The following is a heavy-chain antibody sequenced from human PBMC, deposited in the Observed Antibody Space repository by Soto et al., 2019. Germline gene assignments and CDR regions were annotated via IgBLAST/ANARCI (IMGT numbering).Heavy chain of an antibody. D-gene: IGHD2-2*01. CDR1: GFTFSNYG. J-gene: IGHJ4*02. V-gene: IGHV3-30*18. CDR2: ISYDGDNE. CDR3: AKDGGPVYCNSPGCSAKHFDY. Sequence: QVQLVESGGGVVQPGRSPRLSCAASGFTFSNYGMHWVRQAPGKGLDWVAIISYDGDNEYYADSVRGRFTISRDNSKNTLYLQTNSLRHEDTAVYYCAKDGGPVYCNSPGCSAKHFDYWGQGTLVTVSS.